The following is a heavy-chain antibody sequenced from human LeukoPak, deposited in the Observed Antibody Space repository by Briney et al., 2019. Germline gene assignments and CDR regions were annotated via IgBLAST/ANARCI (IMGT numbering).Heavy chain of an antibody. Sequence: GASVTASCKASGYTFTSYYMHWVRQAPGQGLEWMGIINPSGGSTSYAQKFQGRVTMTRDTSTSTVYMELSSLRSEDTAVYYCASPQSPVVAHYYYGMDVWGQGTTVTVSS. V-gene: IGHV1-46*01. CDR3: ASPQSPVVAHYYYGMDV. D-gene: IGHD2-15*01. J-gene: IGHJ6*02. CDR1: GYTFTSYY. CDR2: INPSGGST.